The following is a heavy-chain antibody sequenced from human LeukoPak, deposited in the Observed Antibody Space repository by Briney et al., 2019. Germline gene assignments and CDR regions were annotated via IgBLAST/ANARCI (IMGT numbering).Heavy chain of an antibody. Sequence: GESLKISCKGSGYRFTSYWIGWVRQMPGKGLEWMGIIYPGDSDTRYSPSFQGQVTISADKSINTAYLQWSSLKASDTAMYYCARQAHIAAAGTGNYYYYTDVWGKGTTVTVSS. CDR1: GYRFTSYW. J-gene: IGHJ6*03. CDR2: IYPGDSDT. V-gene: IGHV5-51*01. CDR3: ARQAHIAAAGTGNYYYYTDV. D-gene: IGHD6-13*01.